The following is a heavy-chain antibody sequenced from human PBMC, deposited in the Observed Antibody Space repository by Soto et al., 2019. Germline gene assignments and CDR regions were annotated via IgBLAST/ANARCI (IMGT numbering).Heavy chain of an antibody. CDR1: GGSISSSSYY. D-gene: IGHD2-2*01. CDR3: ASSDQGYCSSTSCLLLRT. J-gene: IGHJ5*02. V-gene: IGHV4-39*01. Sequence: QLQLQESGPGLVKPSETLSLTCTVSGGSISSSSYYWGWIRQPPGKGLEWIGSIYYSGSTYYNPSLKSRVTISLDTSKNQFSLKLSSVTAADTAVYYCASSDQGYCSSTSCLLLRTWGQGTLVTVSS. CDR2: IYYSGST.